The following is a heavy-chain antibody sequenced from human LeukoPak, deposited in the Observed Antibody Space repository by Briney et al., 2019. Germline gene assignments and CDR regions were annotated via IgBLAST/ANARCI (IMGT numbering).Heavy chain of an antibody. V-gene: IGHV3-30*03. CDR2: ISYDGSNK. CDR3: ARGSAYSYDFTRRERTKSRLDY. Sequence: GGSLRLSCAAPGFTFSSYGMHWVRQAPGKGLEWVAVISYDGSNKYYADSVEGRFTISRDNSKNTLYLQMNSLRAEDTAVYYCARGSAYSYDFTRRERTKSRLDYWGQGTLVTVSS. D-gene: IGHD5-18*01. J-gene: IGHJ4*02. CDR1: GFTFSSYG.